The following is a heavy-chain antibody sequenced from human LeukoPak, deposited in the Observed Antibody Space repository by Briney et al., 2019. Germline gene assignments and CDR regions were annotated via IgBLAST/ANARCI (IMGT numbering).Heavy chain of an antibody. J-gene: IGHJ3*02. Sequence: PSETLSLTCAVYGGSFSGYYWSWIRQPPGKGLEWIGEINHSGSTNYNPSLKSRVTISVDTSKNQFSLKLSSVTAADTAVYYCARGDPHYHDSSGYYFFDIWGQGTMVTVSS. CDR2: INHSGST. CDR3: ARGDPHYHDSSGYYFFDI. V-gene: IGHV4-34*01. D-gene: IGHD3-22*01. CDR1: GGSFSGYY.